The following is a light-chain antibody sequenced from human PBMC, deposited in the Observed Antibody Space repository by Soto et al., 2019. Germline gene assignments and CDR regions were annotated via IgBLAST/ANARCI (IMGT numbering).Light chain of an antibody. J-gene: IGKJ2*01. V-gene: IGKV1D-12*01. CDR1: EDISRW. CDR2: GAT. Sequence: QMTQSPSFVSASIGDRVSITCRASEDISRWLGWYQQKPGRAPSLLIFGATSLRSGVPSRFSATESGTLFTLTITNVQPDDFATYFCLQANDFPRSFGQGT. CDR3: LQANDFPRS.